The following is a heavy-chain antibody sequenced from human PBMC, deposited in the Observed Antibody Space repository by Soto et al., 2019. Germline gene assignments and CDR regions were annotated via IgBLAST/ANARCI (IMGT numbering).Heavy chain of an antibody. J-gene: IGHJ4*02. CDR3: APTLYYYGTSCFYYHLNY. V-gene: IGHV4-4*07. D-gene: IGHD3-22*01. Sequence: SETLSRTCTVSVGSISSYYWSWIRHPAGNGLEWVGRSYTSVSTNYNPSLKSRVTMSLDTSKNQFSLKLTSVTAADTAVYYCAPTLYYYGTSCFYYHLNYRGQGTMVTVSS. CDR1: VGSISSYY. CDR2: SYTSVST.